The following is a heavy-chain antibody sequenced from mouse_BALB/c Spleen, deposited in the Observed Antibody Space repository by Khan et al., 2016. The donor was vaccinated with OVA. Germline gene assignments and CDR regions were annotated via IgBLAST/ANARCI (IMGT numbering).Heavy chain of an antibody. CDR1: GYIFTSYW. J-gene: IGHJ2*01. CDR3: ARGGALNYFYD. CDR2: IYPGTDNT. V-gene: IGHV1-76*01. Sequence: QVQLKESGAELVRPGASVKLSCKTSGYIFTSYWIHWVKQRSGQGLEWIARIYPGTDNTYYNQKLKDKASLTADKSSSTAYLQLSSLKSEDSAVYVVARGGALNYFYDWGQGTTLTVS. D-gene: IGHD6-1*01.